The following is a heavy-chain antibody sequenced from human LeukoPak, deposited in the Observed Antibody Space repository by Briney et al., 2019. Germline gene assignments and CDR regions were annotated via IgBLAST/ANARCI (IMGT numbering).Heavy chain of an antibody. Sequence: GSLRLSCAATGFTCSTYAMTWVRQAPGKGLEWVSTISGSGGSTYYADSVKGRFTISRDNSNDTLYLQMNSLRAEGTAVYSCAKDHDYGDRNWFDPWGQGTLVTVSS. CDR1: GFTCSTYA. V-gene: IGHV3-23*01. CDR2: ISGSGGST. CDR3: AKDHDYGDRNWFDP. J-gene: IGHJ5*02. D-gene: IGHD4-17*01.